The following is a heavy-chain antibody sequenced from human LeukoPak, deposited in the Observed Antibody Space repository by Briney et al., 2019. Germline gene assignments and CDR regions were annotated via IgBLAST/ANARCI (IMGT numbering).Heavy chain of an antibody. Sequence: ASVKVSCKASGYTFTGYYMHWVRQAPGQGLEWMGWINPNSGGTNYAQKFQGRVTMTRDTSISTAYMELSRLRSDDTAVYYCARASQKGVIATRCGYWGQGTLVTVSS. V-gene: IGHV1-2*02. CDR1: GYTFTGYY. CDR2: INPNSGGT. CDR3: ARASQKGVIATRCGY. J-gene: IGHJ4*02. D-gene: IGHD3-16*02.